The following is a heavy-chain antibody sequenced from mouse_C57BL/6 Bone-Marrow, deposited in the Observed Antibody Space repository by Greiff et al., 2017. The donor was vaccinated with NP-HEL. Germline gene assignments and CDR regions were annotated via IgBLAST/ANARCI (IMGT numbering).Heavy chain of an antibody. V-gene: IGHV14-4*01. D-gene: IGHD2-3*01. J-gene: IGHJ3*01. CDR1: GFNIKDDY. CDR3: STDGYYVRFAY. Sequence: EVKLVESGAELVRPGASVKLSCTASGFNIKDDYMHWVKQRPEQGLEWIGWIDPENGDTEYASKFKGKATITADTSSNTAYLQLSSLTSEETSVYYCSTDGYYVRFAYWGQGTLVTVSA. CDR2: IDPENGDT.